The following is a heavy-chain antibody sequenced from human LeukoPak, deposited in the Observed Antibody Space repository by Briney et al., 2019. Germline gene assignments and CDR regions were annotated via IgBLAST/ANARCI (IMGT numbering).Heavy chain of an antibody. CDR2: ISGSGGST. CDR1: GFTFSCYA. J-gene: IGHJ4*02. Sequence: PGGSLRLSCAASGFTFSCYAMSWVRQAPGKGLEWVSAISGSGGSTYYADSVKGRFTISRDNSKNTLYLQMNSLRAEDTAVYYCAKDFLEMATMNAVYRYFDYWGQGTLVTVSS. CDR3: AKDFLEMATMNAVYRYFDY. V-gene: IGHV3-23*01. D-gene: IGHD5-24*01.